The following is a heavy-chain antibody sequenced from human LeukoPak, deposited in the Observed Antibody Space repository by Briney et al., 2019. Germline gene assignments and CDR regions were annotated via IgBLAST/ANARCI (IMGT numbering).Heavy chain of an antibody. D-gene: IGHD5-12*01. Sequence: PGGSLRLSCAASGFTFSSYGMHWVRQAPGKGLEWASSISSSGGNTYYPDSVKGRFTISRDNSKNTMYLQMNSLRAEDTAVYYCAKDRPTWPIDYWGQGTLVTVSS. CDR2: ISSSGGNT. V-gene: IGHV3-23*01. CDR1: GFTFSSYG. CDR3: AKDRPTWPIDY. J-gene: IGHJ4*02.